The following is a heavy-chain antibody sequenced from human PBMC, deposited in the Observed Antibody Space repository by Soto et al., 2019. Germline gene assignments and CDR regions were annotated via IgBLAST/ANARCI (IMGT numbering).Heavy chain of an antibody. V-gene: IGHV4-31*03. CDR1: GGSISSGGYY. D-gene: IGHD3-22*01. Sequence: QVQLQESGPGLVKPSQTLSLTCTVSGGSISSGGYYWSWIRQHPGKGLEWIGYIYYSGSTSYNPSLKSRVTISVDTSKNQVSLKLSSVTAADTAVYYCARESLYYDDSSGPKNGAFDIWGQGTMVTVSS. CDR3: ARESLYYDDSSGPKNGAFDI. J-gene: IGHJ3*02. CDR2: IYYSGST.